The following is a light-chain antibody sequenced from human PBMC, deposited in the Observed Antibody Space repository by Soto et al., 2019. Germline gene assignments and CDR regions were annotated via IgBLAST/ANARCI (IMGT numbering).Light chain of an antibody. Sequence: EIVLTQSPGTLSLSPGERATLSCRASQSLNSDYLAWYQQIPGQAPRVVIYGASTRAPGIPDRFSGSGSGTDFTLTISSLQPEDFATYYCLQHNSYPITFGQGTRLEIK. CDR2: GAS. V-gene: IGKV3-20*01. CDR3: LQHNSYPIT. J-gene: IGKJ5*01. CDR1: QSLNSDY.